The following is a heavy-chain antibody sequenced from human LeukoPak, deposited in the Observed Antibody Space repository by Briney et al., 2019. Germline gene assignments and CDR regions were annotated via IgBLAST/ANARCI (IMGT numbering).Heavy chain of an antibody. CDR3: ARDIAAYSSSWYFDY. J-gene: IGHJ4*02. Sequence: GGSLRLSCAASGFTFSSYGMNWVRQAPGKGLEWVSSISSSSSGNYVFYADSVKGRFSISRDNAKNSLYLQMNSLRAEDTAVYYCARDIAAYSSSWYFDYWGQGSLVTVSS. CDR2: ISSSSSGNYV. D-gene: IGHD6-13*01. CDR1: GFTFSSYG. V-gene: IGHV3-21*01.